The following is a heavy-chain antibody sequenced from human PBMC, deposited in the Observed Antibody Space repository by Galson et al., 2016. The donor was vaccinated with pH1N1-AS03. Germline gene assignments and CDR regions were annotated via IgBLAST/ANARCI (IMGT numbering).Heavy chain of an antibody. J-gene: IGHJ3*01. Sequence: SVKVSCKASGGTFDNHPINWVRQAPGQGLEWMGGFIPIFGTTNYAPKYQRRVTFTTDDSTTTVYMELSNLRSEDTAVYYCARNSDSLGAFDVWGQGTLLSVSS. CDR2: FIPIFGTT. V-gene: IGHV1-69*05. CDR3: ARNSDSLGAFDV. D-gene: IGHD1-7*01. CDR1: GGTFDNHP.